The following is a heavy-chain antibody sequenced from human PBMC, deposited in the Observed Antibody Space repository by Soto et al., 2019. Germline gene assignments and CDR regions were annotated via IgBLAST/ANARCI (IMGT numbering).Heavy chain of an antibody. J-gene: IGHJ6*02. Sequence: ASVKVSCKASGGTFSSYSISWVRQGPGQGLGCMGWIIPIFGTANYAQKFQGRVTITADKSTSTAYMELSSLRSEDTAVYYCARVTGPNYDFWSGYYPDYYYYGMDVWGQGTTVTVSS. V-gene: IGHV1-69*06. CDR2: IIPIFGTA. D-gene: IGHD3-3*01. CDR1: GGTFSSYS. CDR3: ARVTGPNYDFWSGYYPDYYYYGMDV.